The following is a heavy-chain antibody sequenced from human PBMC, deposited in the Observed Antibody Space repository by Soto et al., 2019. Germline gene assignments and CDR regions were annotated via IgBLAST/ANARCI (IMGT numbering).Heavy chain of an antibody. CDR2: IYYNGRT. J-gene: IGHJ4*02. CDR3: ARDRSSSPDYFDF. V-gene: IGHV4-30-4*01. Sequence: PSETLSLTCTVSGGSINNDDFYWSWIRQPPGEGLECIGFIYYNGRTSYTPSLENRLAISLDTSKNQFSLKLSSVSAADTAVYYCARDRSSSPDYFDFWGPGTLVTVSS. CDR1: GGSINNDDFY. D-gene: IGHD2-15*01.